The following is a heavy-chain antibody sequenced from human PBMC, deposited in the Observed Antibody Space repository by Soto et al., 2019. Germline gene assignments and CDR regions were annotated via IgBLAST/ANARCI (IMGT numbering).Heavy chain of an antibody. CDR2: IIPIFDTA. Sequence: QVQLVQSGAEVKKPGSSVKVSCKASGGTFSSYAFSWVRQAPGQGLEWMGGIIPIFDTADYAQKFQGRVTITADESTNTAYMELSSLRSEDTAVYYCAGHSSGVPGYYYGMDVWGQGTTVTVSS. CDR1: GGTFSSYA. D-gene: IGHD3-22*01. J-gene: IGHJ6*02. V-gene: IGHV1-69*12. CDR3: AGHSSGVPGYYYGMDV.